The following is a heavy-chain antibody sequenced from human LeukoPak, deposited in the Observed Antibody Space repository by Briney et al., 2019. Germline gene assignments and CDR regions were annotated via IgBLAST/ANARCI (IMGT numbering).Heavy chain of an antibody. V-gene: IGHV1-69*05. CDR1: GGTFITYT. CDR3: ATYMLRDNWNVHTFDS. Sequence: SVKVSCKASGGTFITYTINWVRQAPGQGLEWMGGIIPIFGTANYAQKFQGRITITMDDSTSTAYMELSSLRSEDTAVYYCATYMLRDNWNVHTFDSWGQGTLVTVSS. J-gene: IGHJ4*02. CDR2: IIPIFGTA. D-gene: IGHD1-1*01.